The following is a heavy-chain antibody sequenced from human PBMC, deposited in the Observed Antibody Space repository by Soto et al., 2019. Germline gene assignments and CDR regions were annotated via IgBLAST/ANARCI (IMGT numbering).Heavy chain of an antibody. CDR3: AKDISSYSGSYTYYFDS. CDR1: GFTFSRFA. J-gene: IGHJ4*02. D-gene: IGHD1-26*01. V-gene: IGHV3-30*18. Sequence: QVQLVESGGGVVQRGRSLRLSCAASGFTFSRFAMHWVRQAPGKGLEWVAVISHDGNKKFYVDSVKGRFTISRDNSENTLYLQMNSLRVEDTAVYYCAKDISSYSGSYTYYFDSWGQGTLVTVSS. CDR2: ISHDGNKK.